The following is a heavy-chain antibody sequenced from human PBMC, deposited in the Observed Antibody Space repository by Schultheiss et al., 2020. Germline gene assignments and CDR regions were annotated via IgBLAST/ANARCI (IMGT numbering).Heavy chain of an antibody. V-gene: IGHV4-34*01. CDR2: IYYSGST. CDR3: ARGRVTANSSGWYWFDWFDP. D-gene: IGHD6-19*01. Sequence: SETLSLTCAVYGGSFSGYYWSWIRQHPGKGLEWIGYIYYSGSTYYNPSLKSRVTISVDTSKNQFSLKLSSVTAADTAVYYCARGRVTANSSGWYWFDWFDPWGQGTLVTVSS. J-gene: IGHJ5*02. CDR1: GGSFSGYY.